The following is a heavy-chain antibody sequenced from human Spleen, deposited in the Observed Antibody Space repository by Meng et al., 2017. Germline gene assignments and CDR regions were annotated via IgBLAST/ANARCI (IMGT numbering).Heavy chain of an antibody. CDR2: ISSSGSTI. CDR1: GFTFSDYY. Sequence: GESLKISCAASGFTFSDYYMSWIRQAPGKGLEWVSFISSSGSTIYYADSVKGRFTFSRDNSKNTLYLQMNSLRAEDTAVYYCARKVSIAALDGVGYWGQGTLVTVSS. CDR3: ARKVSIAALDGVGY. J-gene: IGHJ4*02. V-gene: IGHV3-11*04. D-gene: IGHD6-6*01.